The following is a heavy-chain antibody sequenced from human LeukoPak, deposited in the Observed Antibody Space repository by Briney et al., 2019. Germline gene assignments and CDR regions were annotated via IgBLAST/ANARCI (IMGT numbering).Heavy chain of an antibody. V-gene: IGHV1-2*06. CDR3: AREFNNNWPFDY. J-gene: IGHJ4*02. D-gene: IGHD1-1*01. Sequence: ASVTVSCKASGYTFTDYYMHWVRQAPGQGLEWMGRINPNSGGTDYAQKFQGRVTMTRDTSINTAYMELSRLSSDDTAVYYCAREFNNNWPFDYWGQGTLVTVSS. CDR2: INPNSGGT. CDR1: GYTFTDYY.